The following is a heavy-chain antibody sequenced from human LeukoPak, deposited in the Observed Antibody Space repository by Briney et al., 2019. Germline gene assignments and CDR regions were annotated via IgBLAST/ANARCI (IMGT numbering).Heavy chain of an antibody. Sequence: SETLSLTCTVSDGSISSGGYYWSWIRQHPGKGLEWIGYIYYGGSTYYNPSLRSRVTISLDTSKNHFSLRLSSVTAADTAVYYCARQGGRWLPPDYWGQGTLVTVSS. J-gene: IGHJ4*02. CDR2: IYYGGST. D-gene: IGHD5-18*01. CDR1: DGSISSGGYY. V-gene: IGHV4-31*03. CDR3: ARQGGRWLPPDY.